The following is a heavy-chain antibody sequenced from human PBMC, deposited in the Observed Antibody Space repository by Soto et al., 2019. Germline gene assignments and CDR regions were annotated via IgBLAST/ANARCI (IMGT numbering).Heavy chain of an antibody. CDR2: INAGNGNT. V-gene: IGHV1-3*01. CDR3: AKPRSSLEWPPFDP. CDR1: GYTFTSYA. Sequence: GASVKVSCKASGYTFTSYAMLWVRQAPGQRLEWMGWINAGNGNTKYSQKFQGRVTITRDTSASTAYMELSSLRSEDTAVYYCAKPRSSLEWPPFDPWGHGTLVTVSS. D-gene: IGHD3-3*01. J-gene: IGHJ5*02.